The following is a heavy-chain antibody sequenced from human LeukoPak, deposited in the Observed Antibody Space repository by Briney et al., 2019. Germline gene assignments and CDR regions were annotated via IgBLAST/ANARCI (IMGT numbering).Heavy chain of an antibody. Sequence: SETLSLTCAVYGGSFSGYYWSWIRQPPGKGLEWIGEINHSGSTNYNPSLKSRVTISVDTSKNQFSLKLSSVTAADTAVYYCATLGYSYGTDYWGQGTLVTVSS. CDR2: INHSGST. V-gene: IGHV4-34*01. CDR3: ATLGYSYGTDY. J-gene: IGHJ4*02. D-gene: IGHD5-18*01. CDR1: GGSFSGYY.